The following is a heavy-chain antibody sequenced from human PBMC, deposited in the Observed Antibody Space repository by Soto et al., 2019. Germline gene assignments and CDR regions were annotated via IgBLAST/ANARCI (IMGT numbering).Heavy chain of an antibody. Sequence: TLSLTCTVSGGSISSADYYWSWVRQPPGKGLERIGYIYYSGSTFFNPSLKSRVTISKDTSRNQFSLRLNSVTAADTAVYYCARAIVVTIGGMDVWGQGTTVTVSS. J-gene: IGHJ6*02. CDR1: GGSISSADYY. CDR2: IYYSGST. V-gene: IGHV4-30-4*01. D-gene: IGHD5-12*01. CDR3: ARAIVVTIGGMDV.